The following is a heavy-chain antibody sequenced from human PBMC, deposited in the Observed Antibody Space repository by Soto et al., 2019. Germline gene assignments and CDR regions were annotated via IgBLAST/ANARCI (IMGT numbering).Heavy chain of an antibody. J-gene: IGHJ6*03. V-gene: IGHV1-8*01. CDR1: GYTFTSYD. Sequence: ASVKVSCKASGYTFTSYDINWVRQATGQGLEWMGWMNPNSGNTGYAQKFQGRVTMTRNTSISTAYMELNSLKTEDTAVYYCTTGGYSGYEVRYYYYYMDVWGKGTTVTVS. CDR2: MNPNSGNT. D-gene: IGHD5-12*01. CDR3: TTGGYSGYEVRYYYYYMDV.